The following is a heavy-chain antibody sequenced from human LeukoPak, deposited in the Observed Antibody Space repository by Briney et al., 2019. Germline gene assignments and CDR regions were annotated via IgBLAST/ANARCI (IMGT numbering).Heavy chain of an antibody. J-gene: IGHJ4*02. V-gene: IGHV4-34*01. D-gene: IGHD3-10*01. CDR3: ARRRPASSYMVRGNYFDY. CDR2: INHSGST. Sequence: KPSETLSLTCAVYGGSFSGYYWSWIRQPPGKGLEWLGEINHSGSTNYNPSLKSRVTISVDTSKNQFSLKLSSVTAADTAVYYCARRRPASSYMVRGNYFDYWGQGTLVTVSS. CDR1: GGSFSGYY.